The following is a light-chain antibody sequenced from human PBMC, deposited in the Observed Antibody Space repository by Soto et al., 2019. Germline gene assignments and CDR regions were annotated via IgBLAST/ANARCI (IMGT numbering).Light chain of an antibody. J-gene: IGKJ4*01. CDR3: QQYGSSPRDT. V-gene: IGKV3-20*01. CDR2: GAS. Sequence: EIVLTQSPGTLSLSPGERATLSCRASQSVSSTYLAWYQQKPGQAPRLLIYGASSRATGIPDRFSGSGSGTDCTLTISRLEPEDFAVYYCQQYGSSPRDTFGGGTKVEIK. CDR1: QSVSSTY.